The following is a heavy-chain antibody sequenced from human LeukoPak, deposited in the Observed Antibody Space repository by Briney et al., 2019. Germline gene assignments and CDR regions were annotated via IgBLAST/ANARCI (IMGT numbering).Heavy chain of an antibody. CDR1: GFTFSDYY. D-gene: IGHD3-22*01. CDR2: ISSSGSTI. Sequence: GGSLRLSCAASGFTFSDYYMSWIRQAPGKGLEWVSYISSSGSTIYYADSVKGRFTISRDNAKNSLYLQMNSLGAEDTAVYFCAKRGVVIRVILVGFHKEAYYFDSWGQGALVTVSS. V-gene: IGHV3-11*01. J-gene: IGHJ4*02. CDR3: AKRGVVIRVILVGFHKEAYYFDS.